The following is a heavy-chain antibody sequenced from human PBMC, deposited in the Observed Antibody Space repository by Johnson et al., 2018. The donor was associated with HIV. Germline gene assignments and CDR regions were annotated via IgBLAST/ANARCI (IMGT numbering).Heavy chain of an antibody. D-gene: IGHD4-17*01. CDR1: GFTFSSYA. V-gene: IGHV3-23*04. J-gene: IGHJ3*02. CDR3: AKGYGDYEGNAFDI. CDR2: ISGSGGST. Sequence: VQLVESGGGLVQPGGSLRLSCAASGFTFSSYAMSWVRQAPGKGLEWVSAISGSGGSTYYADSVKGRFTISRDNYKNTENLQMNSLRAEDTAGYYCAKGYGDYEGNAFDIWGQGTMVTVSS.